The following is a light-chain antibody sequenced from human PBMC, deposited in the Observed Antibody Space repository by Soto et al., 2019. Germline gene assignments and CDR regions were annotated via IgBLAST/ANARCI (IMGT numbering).Light chain of an antibody. J-gene: IGKJ5*01. Sequence: GDRVTITCRASESIDSWLAWHQQKPGRAPKLLISKASSLQSGVPSRFSGSGSGTDSTLTISSLQPEDFATYYCQQSYSTPSTFGQGTQLEIK. CDR3: QQSYSTPST. V-gene: IGKV1-39*01. CDR1: ESIDSW. CDR2: KAS.